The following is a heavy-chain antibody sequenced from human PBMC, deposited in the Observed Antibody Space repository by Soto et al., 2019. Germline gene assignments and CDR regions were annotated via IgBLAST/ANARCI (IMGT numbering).Heavy chain of an antibody. J-gene: IGHJ4*02. Sequence: GGSLRLSCAASGFTFSSYAMKWVRQAPGKGLERVSQIGESSTPTYYAETVKSQFTISRDNSGNTLFLEMNSLRAEDTAVYYCAKDERDILTGNFDYWGQGT. CDR2: IGESSTPT. CDR1: GFTFSSYA. V-gene: IGHV3-23*01. D-gene: IGHD3-9*01. CDR3: AKDERDILTGNFDY.